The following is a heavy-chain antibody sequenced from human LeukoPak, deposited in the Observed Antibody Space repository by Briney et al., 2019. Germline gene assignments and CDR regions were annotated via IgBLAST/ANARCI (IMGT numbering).Heavy chain of an antibody. J-gene: IGHJ4*02. Sequence: PSETLSLTCAVYGGSFSGYYWSWIRQPPGKGLEWIGEINHSGSTNYNPSLKSRVTISVDTSKNQFSLKLSSVTAADTAVYYRARGRIHLKYYFDYWGQGTLVTVSS. D-gene: IGHD5-18*01. CDR1: GGSFSGYY. V-gene: IGHV4-34*01. CDR3: ARGRIHLKYYFDY. CDR2: INHSGST.